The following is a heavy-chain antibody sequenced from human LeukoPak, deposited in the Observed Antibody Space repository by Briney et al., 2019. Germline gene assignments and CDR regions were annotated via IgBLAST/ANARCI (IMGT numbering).Heavy chain of an antibody. Sequence: SETLSLTCTVFGGSISGYYWSWIRQPAGKGLEWIGHIYTNGSTNYNPSLKSRVTISVDASKNQFSLKLSSVTAADTAVYYCARGLSSGWYWFDPWGQGTLVTVSS. J-gene: IGHJ5*02. CDR1: GGSISGYY. D-gene: IGHD6-19*01. V-gene: IGHV4-4*07. CDR3: ARGLSSGWYWFDP. CDR2: IYTNGST.